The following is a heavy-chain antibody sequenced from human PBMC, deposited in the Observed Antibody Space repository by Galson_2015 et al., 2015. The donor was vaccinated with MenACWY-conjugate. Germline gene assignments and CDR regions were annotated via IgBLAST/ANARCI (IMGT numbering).Heavy chain of an antibody. CDR2: IYHRGTA. V-gene: IGHV4-4*02. CDR3: ARVQSGEANGFDI. Sequence: ATLSLTCTVSGGSITAYTWWTWVRQSPERGLEWIGEIYHRGTANYNPSLTSRVTISIDNAKNQFSLTVMSVTAADTAIYYCARVQSGEANGFDIWGQGTMVTVSS. D-gene: IGHD2-8*01. J-gene: IGHJ3*02. CDR1: GGSITAYTW.